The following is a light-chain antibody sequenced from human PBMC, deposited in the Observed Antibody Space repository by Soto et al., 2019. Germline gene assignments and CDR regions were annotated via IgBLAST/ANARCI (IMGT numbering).Light chain of an antibody. J-gene: IGKJ1*01. CDR1: QSISTW. CDR3: QQYNSS. V-gene: IGKV1-5*03. CDR2: KAS. Sequence: DIQMTQTPSTLSAYVGDRVSITCRASQSISTWLAWYQQKPGKAPKLLIYKASSLESGVPSRFSGSGSGTEFPLTISSLQPDDFATYYCQQYNSSFGQGTKA.